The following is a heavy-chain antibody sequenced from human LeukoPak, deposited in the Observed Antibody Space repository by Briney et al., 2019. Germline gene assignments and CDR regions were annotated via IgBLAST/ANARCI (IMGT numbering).Heavy chain of an antibody. J-gene: IGHJ4*02. CDR2: ISSSSSYI. CDR1: GFTFSSYS. Sequence: PGGSLRLSCAASGFTFSSYSMNWVRQAPGKGLEWVSSISSSSSYIYYADSVKGRFTISRDNAKNSLYLQMNSLRAEDTAVYYCARDSAYCGGDCYSTYYFDYWGQGTLVTVSS. CDR3: ARDSAYCGGDCYSTYYFDY. D-gene: IGHD2-21*02. V-gene: IGHV3-21*01.